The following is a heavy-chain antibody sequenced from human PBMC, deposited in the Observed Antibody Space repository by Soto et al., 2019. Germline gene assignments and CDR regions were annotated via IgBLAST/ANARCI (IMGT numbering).Heavy chain of an antibody. D-gene: IGHD1-26*01. J-gene: IGHJ3*02. CDR3: AREVGATENAFDI. Sequence: QVQLVPSGAEVQKPGASVKVSCKASGYTFTGYYMHWVRQAPGHGIEWMGWINPNSGGTNYAPKFRGRGTMTRDTSISTAYMELSRLRSDDTAVYYCAREVGATENAFDIWGQGTMVTVSS. CDR1: GYTFTGYY. V-gene: IGHV1-2*02. CDR2: INPNSGGT.